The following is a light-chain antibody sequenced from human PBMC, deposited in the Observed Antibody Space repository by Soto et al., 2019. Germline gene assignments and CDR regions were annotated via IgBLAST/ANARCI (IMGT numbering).Light chain of an antibody. CDR3: QQYSSFSRT. CDR1: QGVSDW. CDR2: GSS. V-gene: IGKV1-12*01. Sequence: MTQYPSSVSASVGDSLTITSRASQGVSDWVAWYQPKPGEAPKLMIYGSSSLLSGVPSRLRGSVSGTEFSLTLSRLQPDDVATFYGQQYSSFSRTFAQGTKVDIK. J-gene: IGKJ1*01.